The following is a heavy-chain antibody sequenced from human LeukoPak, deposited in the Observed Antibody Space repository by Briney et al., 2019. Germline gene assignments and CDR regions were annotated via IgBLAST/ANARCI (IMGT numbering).Heavy chain of an antibody. D-gene: IGHD6-13*01. CDR1: GGSFSGYY. CDR2: IHYSGST. V-gene: IGHV4-59*01. CDR3: AREVVAAAGTVDY. J-gene: IGHJ4*02. Sequence: SETLSLTCAVYGGSFSGYYWSWIRQPPGKGLEWIGYIHYSGSTNYNPSLKSRVTISVDTSKNQFSLILSSVTTADTAVYYCAREVVAAAGTVDYWGQGTLVTVSS.